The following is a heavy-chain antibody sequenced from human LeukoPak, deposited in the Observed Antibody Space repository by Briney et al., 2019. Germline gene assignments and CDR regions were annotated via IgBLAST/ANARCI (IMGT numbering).Heavy chain of an antibody. CDR2: ISGNGGGT. CDR1: GFTFSSYA. Sequence: GGSLRLSCAASGFTFSSYAMSWARQAPGKGLEWVSGISGNGGGTYYADSVKGRFTISRDNSKNTLYLQMNSLRPEDTAVYYCATDHGFHYGAYFDYWGQGTLVTVSS. CDR3: ATDHGFHYGAYFDY. J-gene: IGHJ4*02. V-gene: IGHV3-23*01. D-gene: IGHD4-17*01.